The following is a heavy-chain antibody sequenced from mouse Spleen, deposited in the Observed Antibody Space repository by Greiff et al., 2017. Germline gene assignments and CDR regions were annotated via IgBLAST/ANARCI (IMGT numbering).Heavy chain of an antibody. V-gene: IGHV5-9*01. CDR2: ISGGGGNT. D-gene: IGHD4-1*01. J-gene: IGHJ1*03. CDR1: GFTFSSYT. CDR3: ARQGWDGGTWYFDV. Sequence: EVQLVESGGGLVKPGGSLKLSCAASGFTFSSYTMSWVRQTPEKRLEWVATISGGGGNTYYPDSVRGRFAIFRDNAKNTLYLQMSSLRSEDTAFYYCARQGWDGGTWYFDVWGTGTTVTVSS.